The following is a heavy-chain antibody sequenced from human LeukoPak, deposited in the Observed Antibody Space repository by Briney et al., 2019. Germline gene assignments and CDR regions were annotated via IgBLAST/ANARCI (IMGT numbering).Heavy chain of an antibody. J-gene: IGHJ4*02. CDR1: GGTFSSYA. CDR2: INPSGGST. D-gene: IGHD3-22*01. CDR3: ARKYYYDSSGYTYYFDY. V-gene: IGHV1-46*01. Sequence: SXXVSCKASGGTFSSYAISWVRQAPGQGLEWMGIINPSGGSTSYAQKFQGRVTMTRDTSTSTVYMELSSLRSEDTAVYYCARKYYYDSSGYTYYFDYWGQGTLVTVSS.